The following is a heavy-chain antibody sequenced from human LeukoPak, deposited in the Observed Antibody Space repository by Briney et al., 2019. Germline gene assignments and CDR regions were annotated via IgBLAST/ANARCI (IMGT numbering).Heavy chain of an antibody. D-gene: IGHD2-2*03. CDR1: GGSFSGYY. J-gene: IGHJ3*02. CDR2: INHSGST. V-gene: IGHV4-34*01. Sequence: SSETLSLTCAVYGGSFSGYYWSWIRQPPGKGLEWIGEINHSGSTNYNPSLKSRVTISVDTSKNQFSLKLSSVTAADTAVYYCARGLWISARNAFDIWGQGTMVTVSS. CDR3: ARGLWISARNAFDI.